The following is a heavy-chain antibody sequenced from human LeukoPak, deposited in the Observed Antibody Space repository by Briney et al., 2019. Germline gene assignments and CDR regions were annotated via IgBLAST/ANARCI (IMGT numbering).Heavy chain of an antibody. CDR3: AKGSSSSSWYLRHYYYYGMTS. CDR1: GFTFSSYG. V-gene: IGHV3-30*18. J-gene: IGHJ6*04. D-gene: IGHD6-13*01. CDR2: ISYDGSNK. Sequence: GRSLRLSCAASGFTFSSYGMHWVRQAPGKGLEWVAVISYDGSNKYYADSVKGRFTISRDNSKNTLYLQMNSLRAEDTAVYYCAKGSSSSSWYLRHYYYYGMTSGAKGPRSPSPQ.